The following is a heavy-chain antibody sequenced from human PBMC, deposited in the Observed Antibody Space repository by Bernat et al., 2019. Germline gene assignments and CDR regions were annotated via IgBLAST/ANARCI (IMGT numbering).Heavy chain of an antibody. J-gene: IGHJ3*02. CDR3: ARVGLLGHVGSRTFDI. Sequence: EVQLVESGGGLVQPGGSLRLSCAASGFTFSGHYMDWVRQAPGKGLEWVGRIKNKANSYFTEYAASVKGRFTISRDDSKNSLYLQMSSLKTEDTAVYYCARVGLLGHVGSRTFDIWGQGTMVTVSS. V-gene: IGHV3-72*01. D-gene: IGHD3-10*01. CDR1: GFTFSGHY. CDR2: IKNKANSYFT.